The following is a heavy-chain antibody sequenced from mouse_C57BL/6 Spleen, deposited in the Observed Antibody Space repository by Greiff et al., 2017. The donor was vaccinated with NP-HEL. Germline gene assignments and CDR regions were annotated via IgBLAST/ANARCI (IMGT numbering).Heavy chain of an antibody. CDR2: FYPGSGSI. CDR1: GYTFTEYT. J-gene: IGHJ3*01. V-gene: IGHV1-62-2*01. Sequence: VQLQQSGAELVKPGASVKLSCKASGYTFTEYTIHWVKQRSGQGLEWIGWFYPGSGSIKYNEKFKDKATLTADKSSSTVYMELSRVTSEDSAVYFCARPEVPYYGNYAWFAYWGQGTLVTVSA. CDR3: ARPEVPYYGNYAWFAY. D-gene: IGHD2-10*01.